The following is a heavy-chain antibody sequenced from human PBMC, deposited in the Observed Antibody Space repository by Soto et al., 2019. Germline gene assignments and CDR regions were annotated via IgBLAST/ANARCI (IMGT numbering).Heavy chain of an antibody. CDR1: GYTFTSYA. D-gene: IGHD3-10*01. Sequence: GASVKVSCKASGYTFTSYAMHWVRQAPGQRLEWMGWINAGNGNTKYSQKFQGRVTITRDTSASTAYMELSSLRSEDTAVYYCARDQSPGRLGNGSGSSSMDVWGQGTMVTVSS. CDR3: ARDQSPGRLGNGSGSSSMDV. CDR2: INAGNGNT. V-gene: IGHV1-3*01. J-gene: IGHJ6*02.